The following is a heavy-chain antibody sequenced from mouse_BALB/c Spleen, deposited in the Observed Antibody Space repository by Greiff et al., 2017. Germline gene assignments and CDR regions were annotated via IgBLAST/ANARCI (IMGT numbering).Heavy chain of an antibody. CDR2: ISYDGSN. J-gene: IGHJ3*01. CDR1: GYSITSGYY. V-gene: IGHV3-6*02. Sequence: EVKLMESGPGLVKPSQSLSLTCSVTGYSITSGYYWNWIRQFPGNKLEWMGYISYDGSNNYNPSLKNRISITRDTSKNQFFLKLNSVTTEDTATYYCARGYYGYDFAYWGQGTLVTVS. CDR3: ARGYYGYDFAY. D-gene: IGHD2-2*01.